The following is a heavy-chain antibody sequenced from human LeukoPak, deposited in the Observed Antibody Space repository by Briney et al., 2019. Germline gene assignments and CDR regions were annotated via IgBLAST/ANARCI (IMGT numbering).Heavy chain of an antibody. CDR2: ISGSGGST. V-gene: IGHV3-23*01. CDR3: AGGRTVNGSWSYYILFDY. CDR1: GFTFSSYA. D-gene: IGHD3-10*01. J-gene: IGHJ4*02. Sequence: GGSLRLSCVASGFTFSSYAMSWVRQAPGKGLEWVSAISGSGGSTFYADSVKGRFTISRDNSKNTLYLQLNSLRAEDTAIYFCAGGRTVNGSWSYYILFDYWGQGTLVTVSS.